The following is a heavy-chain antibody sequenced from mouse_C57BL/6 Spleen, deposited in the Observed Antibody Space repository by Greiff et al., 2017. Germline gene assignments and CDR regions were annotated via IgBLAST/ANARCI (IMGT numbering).Heavy chain of an antibody. CDR2: IYPGDGDT. CDR3: ARKGLNYAMDY. Sequence: LQQSGASVKISCKASGYAFSSYWMNWVKQRPGKGLEWIGQIYPGDGDTNYNGKFKGKATLTADKSSSTAYMQLSSLTSEDSAVYFCARKGLNYAMDYWGQGTSVTVSS. J-gene: IGHJ4*01. D-gene: IGHD1-3*01. V-gene: IGHV1-80*01. CDR1: GYAFSSYW.